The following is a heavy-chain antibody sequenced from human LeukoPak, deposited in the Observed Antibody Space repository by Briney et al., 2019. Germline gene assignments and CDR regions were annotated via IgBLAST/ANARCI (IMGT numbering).Heavy chain of an antibody. CDR1: GGSISSSSYY. CDR2: IYYSGST. CDR3: ARDTVAGSPSFDY. J-gene: IGHJ4*02. D-gene: IGHD6-19*01. Sequence: PSETLSLTCTVSGGSISSSSYYWGWIRQPPGKGLEWIGSIYYSGSTYYNPSLKSRVTISVDTSKNQFSLKLSSVTAADTAVYYCARDTVAGSPSFDYWGQGTLVTVSS. V-gene: IGHV4-39*07.